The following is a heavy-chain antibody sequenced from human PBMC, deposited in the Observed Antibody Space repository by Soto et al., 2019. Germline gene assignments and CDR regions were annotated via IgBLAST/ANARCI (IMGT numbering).Heavy chain of an antibody. CDR2: IRQDESEK. Sequence: EVQLVESGGGLVQPGGSLRLSCAVSGLTFSDYWMSWVRQAPGKGLEWVANIRQDESEKNYADSVKGRFTISRDNGKSSVYLQMNSLRAEDTAVYYCTNDKFSGSYYVRGLTYYFEYWGQGTLVTVSS. D-gene: IGHD1-26*01. CDR1: GLTFSDYW. CDR3: TNDKFSGSYYVRGLTYYFEY. V-gene: IGHV3-7*03. J-gene: IGHJ4*02.